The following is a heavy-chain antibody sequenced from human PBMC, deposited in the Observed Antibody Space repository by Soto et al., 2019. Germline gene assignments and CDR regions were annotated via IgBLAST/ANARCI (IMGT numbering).Heavy chain of an antibody. D-gene: IGHD3-9*01. CDR1: GYPFPNYW. J-gene: IGHJ6*02. Sequence: ESLRGSLNGFGYPFPNYWIGCVRQMPGKGLEWMGNIYPGDSDTRYSPSFQGQVIISADKSVSTAYLQWNSLKASDSAMYYCAKPREGFRYFDWSPPDVWGQGTKFTASS. V-gene: IGHV5-51*01. CDR2: IYPGDSDT. CDR3: AKPREGFRYFDWSPPDV.